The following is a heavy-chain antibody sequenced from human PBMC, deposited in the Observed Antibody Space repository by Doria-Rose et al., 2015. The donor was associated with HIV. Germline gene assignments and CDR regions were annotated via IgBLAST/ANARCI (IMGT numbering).Heavy chain of an antibody. Sequence: QVTLKEPGPVLVKPTETLTLTCTVSGVSLSSPGMGVSWIRQPPGQALEWLANILSDDERSYKTSLKSRLTISRGTSKSQVVLTMTDMDPVDTATYYCARIKSSRWYHKYYFDFWGQGTLVIVSA. V-gene: IGHV2-26*01. D-gene: IGHD6-13*01. CDR1: GVSLSSPGMG. J-gene: IGHJ4*02. CDR2: ILSDDER. CDR3: ARIKSSRWYHKYYFDF.